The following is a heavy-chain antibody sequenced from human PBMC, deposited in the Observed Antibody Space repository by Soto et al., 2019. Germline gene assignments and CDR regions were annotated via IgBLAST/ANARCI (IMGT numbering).Heavy chain of an antibody. J-gene: IGHJ4*02. CDR2: IRKKANGYTT. Sequence: EVQLVESGGGLVQPGGSLRLSCAASGFIFSDHYMEWVRQAPGKGLEWVGRIRKKANGYTTDYAASVKGRFTISRDDSKNSLYVQMNNLKTEDTAMYYCVRVDEKYYFDYWGQGTLVTVSS. CDR1: GFIFSDHY. CDR3: VRVDEKYYFDY. V-gene: IGHV3-72*01.